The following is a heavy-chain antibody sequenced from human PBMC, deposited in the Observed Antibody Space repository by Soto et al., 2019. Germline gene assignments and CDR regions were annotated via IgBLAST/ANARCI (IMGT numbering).Heavy chain of an antibody. CDR2: INHSGGT. CDR1: GGSFSGYY. V-gene: IGHV4-34*01. CDR3: ARGRLYGRYYYYGMDV. D-gene: IGHD3-16*01. J-gene: IGHJ6*02. Sequence: PSETLSLTCAVYGGSFSGYYWSWIRQPPGKGLEWIGEINHSGGTNYNPSLKSRVTISVDTSKNQFSLKLSSVTAADTAVYYCARGRLYGRYYYYGMDVWGQGTTVTVSS.